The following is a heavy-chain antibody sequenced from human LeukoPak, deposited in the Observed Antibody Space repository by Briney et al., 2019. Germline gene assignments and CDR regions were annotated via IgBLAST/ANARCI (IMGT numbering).Heavy chain of an antibody. Sequence: PGGSLRLSCAASGFTFSGSAMHWVRQAPGKGLEWVAFIRYDGSNKYYADSVKGRFTISRDNSKNTLYLQMNSLRAEDTAVYYCAKAPCGGDCYSNWFDPWGQGTLVTVSS. D-gene: IGHD2-21*02. J-gene: IGHJ5*02. CDR3: AKAPCGGDCYSNWFDP. CDR1: GFTFSGSA. CDR2: IRYDGSNK. V-gene: IGHV3-30*02.